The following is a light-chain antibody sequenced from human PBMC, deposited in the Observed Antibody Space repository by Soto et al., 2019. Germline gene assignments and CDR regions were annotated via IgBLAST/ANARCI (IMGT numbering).Light chain of an antibody. Sequence: EIVLTPSPATPSVSPGGRATLSCRTSQSISDTLAWYQQKPGQAPRLLIHGASTRATGFPARFSGSGSGTDFTLTISSLQSEDFAVYYCQQYDNWPWTFGQGTKVDIK. V-gene: IGKV3-15*01. J-gene: IGKJ1*01. CDR1: QSISDT. CDR3: QQYDNWPWT. CDR2: GAS.